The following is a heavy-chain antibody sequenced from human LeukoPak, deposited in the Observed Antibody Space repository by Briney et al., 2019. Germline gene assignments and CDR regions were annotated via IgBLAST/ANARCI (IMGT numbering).Heavy chain of an antibody. CDR1: GGSISSGSYY. J-gene: IGHJ4*02. V-gene: IGHV4-61*02. CDR3: ARDHGRWLQLRFPYYFDY. D-gene: IGHD5-24*01. CDR2: IYTSGST. Sequence: PSQTLSLTCTVSGGSISSGSYYWSWIRQPAGKGLEWIGRIYTSGSTNYNPSLKSRVTISVDTSKNQFSLKLSSVAAADTAVYYCARDHGRWLQLRFPYYFDYWGQGTLVTVSS.